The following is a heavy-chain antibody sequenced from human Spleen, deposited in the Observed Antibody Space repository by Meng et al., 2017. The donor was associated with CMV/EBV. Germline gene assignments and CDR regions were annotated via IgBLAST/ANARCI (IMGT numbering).Heavy chain of an antibody. D-gene: IGHD4-11*01. CDR2: INPNSDGT. CDR1: GYTFTGYY. CDR3: AYSNYNY. Sequence: ASVKVSCKASGYTFTGYYMHWVRQAPGQGLECMGWINPNSDGTFSAQKFQGRVTMTRDTSISTAYMELSRLRSDDTVVFYCAYSNYNYWGQGTLVTVSS. V-gene: IGHV1-2*02. J-gene: IGHJ4*02.